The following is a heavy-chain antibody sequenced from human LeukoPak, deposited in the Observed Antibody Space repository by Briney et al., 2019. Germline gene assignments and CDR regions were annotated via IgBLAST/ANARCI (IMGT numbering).Heavy chain of an antibody. CDR2: INPSSGST. J-gene: IGHJ3*02. CDR3: ARDDYGGNSHDAFDI. CDR1: GYTFTSYY. V-gene: IGHV1-46*01. D-gene: IGHD4-23*01. Sequence: ASVKVSCKASGYTFTSYYIHWVRQAPGQGLEWMGIINPSSGSTSYAQKFQGGVTMTRDTPTSTAYMELSSLGSEDTAVYYCARDDYGGNSHDAFDIWGQGTVVTVSS.